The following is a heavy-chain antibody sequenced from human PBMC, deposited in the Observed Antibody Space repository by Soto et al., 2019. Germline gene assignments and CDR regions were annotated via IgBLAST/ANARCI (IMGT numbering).Heavy chain of an antibody. Sequence: GASGKVSCKASGYIFTTSPLNWFRQAPGHRPEWMGWIHTGNGDTKYSQKFQGRLTLTRDTSASTGYMELSSLRSEDTAVYFCEREGGIPWGHGTLVTVSS. J-gene: IGHJ5*02. D-gene: IGHD3-16*01. CDR2: IHTGNGDT. CDR1: GYIFTTSP. V-gene: IGHV1-3*04. CDR3: EREGGIP.